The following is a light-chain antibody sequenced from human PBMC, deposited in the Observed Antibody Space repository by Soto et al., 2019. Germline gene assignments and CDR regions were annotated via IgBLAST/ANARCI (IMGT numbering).Light chain of an antibody. Sequence: QSALTQPPSASGSPGQSVTISCTGTSSDVGGYNFVSWYRQYPGKAPQLIIYEVTKRPSGFPDRFSGSKSGNTASLTVSGLQAEDEADYYCSSYAATNNDVFGSGTKLTVL. CDR1: SSDVGGYNF. CDR3: SSYAATNNDV. V-gene: IGLV2-8*01. CDR2: EVT. J-gene: IGLJ1*01.